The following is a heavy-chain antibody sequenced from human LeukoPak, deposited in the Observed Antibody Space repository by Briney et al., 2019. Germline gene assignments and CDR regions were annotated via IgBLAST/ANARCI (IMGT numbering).Heavy chain of an antibody. Sequence: ASVNVSCKASGYTVTSYYMHWVRQAPGQGLEWMGILNPSGGSSSYAQKFQGRATLTRATSTSTVYMELSSLRSEDTAVYYCARETYYETYGMDVWGQGTTVTVSS. CDR3: ARETYYETYGMDV. J-gene: IGHJ6*02. V-gene: IGHV1-46*01. CDR1: GYTVTSYY. D-gene: IGHD3-3*01. CDR2: LNPSGGSS.